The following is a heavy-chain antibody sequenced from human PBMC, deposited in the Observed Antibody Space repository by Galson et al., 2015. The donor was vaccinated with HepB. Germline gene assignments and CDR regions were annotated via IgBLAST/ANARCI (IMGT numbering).Heavy chain of an antibody. Sequence: SLRLSCAASGFTFDDYAMHWVRQAPGKGLEWVSGISWNSGSIGYADSVKGRFTISRDNAKNSLYLQMNSLRAEDTALYYCAKDSYYDSSGILDYWGQGTLVTVSS. CDR2: ISWNSGSI. V-gene: IGHV3-9*01. CDR1: GFTFDDYA. D-gene: IGHD3-22*01. J-gene: IGHJ4*02. CDR3: AKDSYYDSSGILDY.